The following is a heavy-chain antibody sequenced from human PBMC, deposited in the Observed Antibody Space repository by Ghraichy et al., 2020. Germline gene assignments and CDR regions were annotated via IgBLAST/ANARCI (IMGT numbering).Heavy chain of an antibody. J-gene: IGHJ4*02. D-gene: IGHD5-18*01. CDR1: GFTFSSYA. Sequence: GESLNISCAASGFTFSSYAMSWVRQAPGKGLEWVSTISGSGGSIDYADSVKGRFTISRDNSKNTVFLQMNSLRAEDTAVYYCANVVKRLDTAMVYYFDYWGQGTLVTVSS. CDR2: ISGSGGSI. V-gene: IGHV3-23*01. CDR3: ANVVKRLDTAMVYYFDY.